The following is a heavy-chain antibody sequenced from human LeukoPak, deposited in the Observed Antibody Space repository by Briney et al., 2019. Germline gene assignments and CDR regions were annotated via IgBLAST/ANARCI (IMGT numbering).Heavy chain of an antibody. CDR3: AREYGGPDY. V-gene: IGHV3-21*01. CDR1: GFTFSRND. Sequence: SGGSLRLSCAASGFTFSRNDMNWVRQAPGKGLEWVSSITGNGNYIYYADSVKGRFTISRDNAKNSLYLQMNSLRAEDTAVYYCAREYGGPDYWGQGTLVTVSS. J-gene: IGHJ4*02. D-gene: IGHD5-12*01. CDR2: ITGNGNYI.